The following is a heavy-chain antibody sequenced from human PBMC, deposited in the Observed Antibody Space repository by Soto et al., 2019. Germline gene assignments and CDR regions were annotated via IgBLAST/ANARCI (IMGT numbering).Heavy chain of an antibody. D-gene: IGHD3-16*01. J-gene: IGHJ4*02. CDR1: GASMINYY. CDR2: VYYSGST. CDR3: ARSGHTFGGVV. Sequence: AETLSLTCTVSGASMINYYGIWIRQPPGKGLEHIVYVYYSGSTNYSPSLKSRVTISLDTSNNQFSLNLNSVTAADTAIYYCARSGHTFGGVVWGPGILVTVSS. V-gene: IGHV4-59*01.